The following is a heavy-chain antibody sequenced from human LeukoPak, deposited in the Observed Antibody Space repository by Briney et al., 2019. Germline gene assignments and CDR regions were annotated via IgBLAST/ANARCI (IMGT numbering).Heavy chain of an antibody. CDR1: GYSFNGYY. V-gene: IGHV1-2*02. CDR3: ARGIAARRGDY. Sequence: ASVKVSCKASGYSFNGYYVHWVRQAPGQGLEWMGWINPKSGGTNNGQKFQGRVTMTRDTSISTAYMELSRLRSDDTAVYYCARGIAARRGDYWGQGTLVTVSS. J-gene: IGHJ4*01. D-gene: IGHD6-6*01. CDR2: INPKSGGT.